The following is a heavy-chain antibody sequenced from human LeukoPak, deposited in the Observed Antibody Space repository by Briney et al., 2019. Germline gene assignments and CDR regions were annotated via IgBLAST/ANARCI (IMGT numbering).Heavy chain of an antibody. CDR3: ASEAYYYDSSDYYFPGGFDY. Sequence: GGSLRLSCTASGFTLSSYSMNWVRQAPGKGLEWVSYISYRSSPIHYADSVKGRFTISRDNAKNSLYLQMNSLRAEDTAVYYCASEAYYYDSSDYYFPGGFDYWGQGTLVTVSS. CDR2: ISYRSSPI. CDR1: GFTLSSYS. D-gene: IGHD3-22*01. J-gene: IGHJ4*02. V-gene: IGHV3-48*01.